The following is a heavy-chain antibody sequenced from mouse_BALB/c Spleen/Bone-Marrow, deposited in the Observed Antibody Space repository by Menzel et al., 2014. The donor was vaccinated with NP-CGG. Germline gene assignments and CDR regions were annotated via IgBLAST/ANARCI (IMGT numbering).Heavy chain of an antibody. J-gene: IGHJ4*01. Sequence: EVQLQQSGGGLVQPGGSLKLSCAASGFDFSRYWMSWVRQAPGKGLEWIGEINPDSSTINYTPSLRDKFIISRDSAKNTLYLQMSKVRSEDTALYYCARLGYGNSLAMDHWGQGTSVTVSS. D-gene: IGHD2-10*02. CDR2: INPDSSTI. CDR1: GFDFSRYW. V-gene: IGHV4-1*02. CDR3: ARLGYGNSLAMDH.